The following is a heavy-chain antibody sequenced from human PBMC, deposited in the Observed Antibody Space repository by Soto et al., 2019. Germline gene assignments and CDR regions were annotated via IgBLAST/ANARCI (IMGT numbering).Heavy chain of an antibody. V-gene: IGHV3-7*03. CDR3: ARQTRAPES. Sequence: LRLSCAASGFTFSSYWVTWLRQAPGRGLECVANIKQDGTDKYYVDSVKGRFTISRDNTQNSLYLQMNSLRAEDTAVYYCARQTRAPESWGQGTLVTVPQ. D-gene: IGHD3-10*01. J-gene: IGHJ5*02. CDR2: IKQDGTDK. CDR1: GFTFSSYW.